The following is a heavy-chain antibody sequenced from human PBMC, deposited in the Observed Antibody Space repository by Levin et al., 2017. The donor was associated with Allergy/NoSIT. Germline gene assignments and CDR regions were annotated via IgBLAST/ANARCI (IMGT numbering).Heavy chain of an antibody. CDR2: LSSSSSTL. V-gene: IGHV3-48*04. CDR3: ASALPQRAFDI. J-gene: IGHJ3*02. CDR1: GFTFSSYS. Sequence: GGSLRLSCAASGFTFSSYSMNWVRQAPGKGLEWVSYLSSSSSTLYYADSVKGRFTFSRDNAKNSLYLQMNSLRVEDTAVYYCASALPQRAFDIWGQGTMVTVSS.